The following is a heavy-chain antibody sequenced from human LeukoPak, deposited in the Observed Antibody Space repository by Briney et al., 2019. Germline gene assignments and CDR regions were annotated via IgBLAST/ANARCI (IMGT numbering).Heavy chain of an antibody. CDR3: ARVSYSGLAFDY. Sequence: SENLSLTCAVYGGSFSGYYWSWIRQPPGKGLEWIGEINHSGSTNYNPSLKSRVTISVDTSKNQFSLKVSSVTAADTAVYYCARVSYSGLAFDYWGQGTLVTVSS. D-gene: IGHD4-11*01. J-gene: IGHJ4*02. CDR1: GGSFSGYY. V-gene: IGHV4-34*01. CDR2: INHSGST.